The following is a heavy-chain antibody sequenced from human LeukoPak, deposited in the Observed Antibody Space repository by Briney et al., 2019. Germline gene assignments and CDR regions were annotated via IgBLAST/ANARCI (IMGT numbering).Heavy chain of an antibody. V-gene: IGHV1-8*01. Sequence: ASVKVSCKASGYTFTSYDINWVRPATGQGPEWMGWMNPNSGNTGYAQKFQGRVTMTRNTSISTAYMELSSLRSEDTAVYYCARAGSTYGIWFGELAYYYYMDVWGKGTMVTVSS. D-gene: IGHD3-10*01. CDR2: MNPNSGNT. CDR1: GYTFTSYD. CDR3: ARAGSTYGIWFGELAYYYYMDV. J-gene: IGHJ6*03.